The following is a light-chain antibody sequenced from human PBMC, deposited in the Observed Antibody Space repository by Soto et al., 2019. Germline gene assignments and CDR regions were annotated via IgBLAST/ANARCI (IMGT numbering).Light chain of an antibody. V-gene: IGKV3-20*01. Sequence: EVVLTQSPGTLSLSPGERATLSCRASENVSNNYLAWYQQKPGQAPRLLIFGSSDTAAGIPDRFSGSGSGTDFTLTISRLEPEDFAVYYCQKYGSSPPYTFGQGTKLEIK. J-gene: IGKJ2*01. CDR3: QKYGSSPPYT. CDR1: ENVSNNY. CDR2: GSS.